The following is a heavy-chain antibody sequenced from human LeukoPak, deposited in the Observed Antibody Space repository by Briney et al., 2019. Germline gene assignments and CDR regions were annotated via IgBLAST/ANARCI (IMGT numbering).Heavy chain of an antibody. CDR3: AKVKPTVTTNYFDY. D-gene: IGHD4-17*01. J-gene: IGHJ4*02. V-gene: IGHV3-23*01. CDR1: GFTFSSYA. Sequence: GGSLRLSCAASGFTFSSYAMSWVRQAPGKGLEWVSAISGSDGSTFYADSVKGRFTISRDNSKNTLCLQMNSLRAEDTAAYYCAKVKPTVTTNYFDYWGQGTLVTVSS. CDR2: ISGSDGST.